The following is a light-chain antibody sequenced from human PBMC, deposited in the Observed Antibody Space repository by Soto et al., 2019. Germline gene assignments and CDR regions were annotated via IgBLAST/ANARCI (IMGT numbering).Light chain of an antibody. CDR2: EVT. Sequence: QSALTQPAPVSGSPGQSITFSCTGTSSDIGAYDYVSWYQQHPGKAPKLIIYEVTNRPSGVSNRFSGSKSGNTASLTISGLQPEDEADYYCSSFTTSSTLVFAGGTKVTVL. V-gene: IGLV2-14*01. J-gene: IGLJ2*01. CDR1: SSDIGAYDY. CDR3: SSFTTSSTLV.